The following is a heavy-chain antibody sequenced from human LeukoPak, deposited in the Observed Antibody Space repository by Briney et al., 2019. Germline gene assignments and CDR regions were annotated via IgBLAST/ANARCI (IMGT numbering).Heavy chain of an antibody. D-gene: IGHD5-12*01. Sequence: ASVKVSCKASGGTFSSYAISWVRQAPGQGLEWMGWISAYNGNTNYAQKLQGRVTMTTDTSTSTAYMELRSLRSDDTAVYYCARDYLSGYDFKGGAFDIWGRGTMVTVSS. CDR3: ARDYLSGYDFKGGAFDI. V-gene: IGHV1-18*01. J-gene: IGHJ3*02. CDR2: ISAYNGNT. CDR1: GGTFSSYA.